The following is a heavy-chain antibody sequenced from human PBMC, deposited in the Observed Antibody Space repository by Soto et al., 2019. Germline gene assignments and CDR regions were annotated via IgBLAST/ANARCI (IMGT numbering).Heavy chain of an antibody. CDR1: GYPFTHYG. CDR3: ARDQSFDRSYYYGIDV. Sequence: GASVKVSCKSSGYPFTHYGITWVRQAPGQGLEWMGWISPYNGNTNYGQTLQGRVTLTTDTSTSTVYMELGSLRSDDTAVYYCARDQSFDRSYYYGIDVWGQGTTVTVSS. V-gene: IGHV1-18*01. D-gene: IGHD3-10*01. J-gene: IGHJ6*02. CDR2: ISPYNGNT.